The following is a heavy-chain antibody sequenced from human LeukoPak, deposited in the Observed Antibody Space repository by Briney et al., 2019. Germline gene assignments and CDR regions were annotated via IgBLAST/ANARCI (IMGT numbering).Heavy chain of an antibody. D-gene: IGHD2-21*02. CDR1: GVSISSNLW. V-gene: IGHV4-4*02. Sequence: SETLSLTCAVSGVSISSNLWWTWVRQPPGKGLEWVAEIHHSGSINYNPSLKSRVTISVDTSKNQFSLKLSSVTAADTAVYYCARQGRGIYCGGDCHHRRNWFDPWGQGTLVTVSS. CDR3: ARQGRGIYCGGDCHHRRNWFDP. CDR2: IHHSGSI. J-gene: IGHJ5*02.